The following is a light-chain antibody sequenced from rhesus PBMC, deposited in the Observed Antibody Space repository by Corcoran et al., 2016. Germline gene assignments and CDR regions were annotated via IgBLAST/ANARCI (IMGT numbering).Light chain of an antibody. J-gene: IGKJ2*01. V-gene: IGKV1-25*01. CDR1: QGITND. CDR2: EAS. CDR3: QHYYSTPYS. Sequence: DIQMTQSPSSLSASVGDRVTITCRASQGITNDLAWYQQKPGETPKLLIYEASSLQSGFPSRFSGSGSGTDFTLTISSLQSEDLATYYCQHYYSTPYSFGQGTKVEIK.